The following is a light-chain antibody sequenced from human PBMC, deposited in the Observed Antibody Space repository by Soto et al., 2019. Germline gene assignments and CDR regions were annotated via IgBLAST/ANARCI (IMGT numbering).Light chain of an antibody. Sequence: QSVLTQPPSASGTPGQTVTISCSGSRSNIGTNTVRWFQQLPGMAPKRLIYSDNQRPSGVPDRISGSKSGTSASLAISGLQSEDEADYFCATWEDRLKVWVFGGGTQLNV. CDR2: SDN. CDR1: RSNIGTNT. J-gene: IGLJ3*02. V-gene: IGLV1-44*01. CDR3: ATWEDRLKVWV.